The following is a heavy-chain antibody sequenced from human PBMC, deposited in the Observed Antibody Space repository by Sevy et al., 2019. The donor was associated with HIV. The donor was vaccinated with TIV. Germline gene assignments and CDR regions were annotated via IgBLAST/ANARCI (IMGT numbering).Heavy chain of an antibody. V-gene: IGHV3-30*18. D-gene: IGHD1-26*01. Sequence: GGSLRLSCTGSGFSLSYYGIHWVRQAPGKGLDWVALISHDGINEYYADSVKGRFTISRDNSKNTVYLEMNRLRNEDTAIYFCANAYSGSYSHSYLYALDVWGQGTTVTVSS. CDR3: ANAYSGSYSHSYLYALDV. CDR2: ISHDGINE. CDR1: GFSLSYYG. J-gene: IGHJ6*02.